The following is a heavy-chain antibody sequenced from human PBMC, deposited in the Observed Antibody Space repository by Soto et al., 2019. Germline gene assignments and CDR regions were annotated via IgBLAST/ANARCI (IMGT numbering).Heavy chain of an antibody. V-gene: IGHV1-24*01. J-gene: IGHJ5*02. D-gene: IGHD3-3*01. Sequence: ASVKVSCKVSGYTLTELSMHWVRQAPGKGLEWMGGFDPEDGETIYAQKFQGRVTMTEDTSTDTAYMELSSLRSEDTAVYYCATDRALTIFGVVYGFDPWGQGTLVTVSS. CDR3: ATDRALTIFGVVYGFDP. CDR2: FDPEDGET. CDR1: GYTLTELS.